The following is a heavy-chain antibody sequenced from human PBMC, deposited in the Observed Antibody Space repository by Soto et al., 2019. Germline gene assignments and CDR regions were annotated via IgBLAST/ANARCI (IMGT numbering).Heavy chain of an antibody. CDR3: ARDPTSQGRIQLWYDY. V-gene: IGHV1-69*04. CDR1: GGTFSSYT. D-gene: IGHD5-18*01. Sequence: ASVKVSCKASGGTFSSYTISWVRQAPGQGLEWMGRIIPILGIANYAQKFQGRVTITADNSKNTLYLQMNSLRAEDTAVYYCARDPTSQGRIQLWYDYWGQGTLVTVSS. CDR2: IIPILGIA. J-gene: IGHJ4*02.